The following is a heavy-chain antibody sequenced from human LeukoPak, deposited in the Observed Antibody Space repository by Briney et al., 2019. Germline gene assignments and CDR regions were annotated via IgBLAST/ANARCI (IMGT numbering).Heavy chain of an antibody. CDR3: AKDMGYYDFWSGYPTYFDY. V-gene: IGHV3-21*01. D-gene: IGHD3-3*01. CDR2: ISSSSSYI. Sequence: GRSLRLSCAASGFTFSSNSMNWVRQAPGKGLEWVSSISSSSSYIYYADSVKGRFTISRDNAKNSLYLQMNSLRAEDTAVYYCAKDMGYYDFWSGYPTYFDYWGQGTLVTVSS. CDR1: GFTFSSNS. J-gene: IGHJ4*02.